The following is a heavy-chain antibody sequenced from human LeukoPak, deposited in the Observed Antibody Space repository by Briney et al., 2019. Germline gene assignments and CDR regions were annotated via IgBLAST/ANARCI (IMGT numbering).Heavy chain of an antibody. D-gene: IGHD3-22*01. CDR3: ARGEYYYDSSGYYYVHATIDY. V-gene: IGHV4-38-2*02. J-gene: IGHJ4*02. CDR1: GYSISSGYY. CDR2: IYHSGST. Sequence: SETLSLTCTVSGYSISSGYYWGWIRQPPGKGLEWIGSIYHSGSTYYNPSLKSRVTISVDTSKNQFSLKLSSVTAADTAVYYCARGEYYYDSSGYYYVHATIDYWGQGTLVTVSS.